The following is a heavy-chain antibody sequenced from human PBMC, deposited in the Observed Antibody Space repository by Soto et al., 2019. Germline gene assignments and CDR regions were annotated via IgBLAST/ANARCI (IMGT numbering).Heavy chain of an antibody. CDR1: GFSFRYYA. D-gene: IGHD1-26*01. Sequence: LRPSCEASGFSFRYYAMNWVRQAPGKGLEGVSYINSGGDIKYYADSAKGRFTISRDDAKKSLFLQMNGLRSEDTSVYYCARDLRQSLLPRMDVGGQGTTVTVSS. V-gene: IGHV3-48*03. J-gene: IGHJ6*02. CDR2: INSGGDIK. CDR3: ARDLRQSLLPRMDV.